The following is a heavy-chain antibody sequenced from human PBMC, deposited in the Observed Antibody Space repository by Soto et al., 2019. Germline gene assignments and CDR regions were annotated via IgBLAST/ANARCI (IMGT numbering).Heavy chain of an antibody. D-gene: IGHD3-10*01. V-gene: IGHV4-31*02. CDR1: DDSITGGGYY. Sequence: PXATLSLTCSVSDDSITGGGYYWSWIRQHPAKGLEWIGSIYYRGSTYYNPSLRSRGTISLDPSQARLSLRLTSLTAADTATYYCERGGSGTYHVWGQGTLVTVSS. CDR2: IYYRGST. CDR3: ERGGSGTYHV. J-gene: IGHJ4*02.